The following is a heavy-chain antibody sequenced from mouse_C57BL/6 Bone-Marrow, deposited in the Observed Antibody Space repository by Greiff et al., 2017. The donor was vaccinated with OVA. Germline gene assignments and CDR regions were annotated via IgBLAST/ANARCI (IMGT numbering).Heavy chain of an antibody. D-gene: IGHD1-1*01. CDR3: ARDYGSSHWYCDV. J-gene: IGHJ1*03. Sequence: QVQLQQSGAELVKPGASVKISCKASGYAFSSYWMNWVKQRPGKGLEWIGQIYPGDGDTNYNGKFKGKATLTADKSSSTAYMQLSSLTSEDSAVYFCARDYGSSHWYCDVWGTGTTVTVSS. CDR2: IYPGDGDT. V-gene: IGHV1-80*01. CDR1: GYAFSSYW.